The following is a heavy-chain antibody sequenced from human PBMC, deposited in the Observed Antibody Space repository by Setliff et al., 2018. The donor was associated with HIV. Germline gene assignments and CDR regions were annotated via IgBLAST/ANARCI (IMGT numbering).Heavy chain of an antibody. V-gene: IGHV4-39*01. D-gene: IGHD1-26*01. J-gene: IGHJ4*02. Sequence: PSETLSLTCTVSGDSIISSRNFWGWIRQPPGKGLEWIGNIHSSGSTYYNPSLKSRVFISVDLSINQFSLKLHSVTAADTAVYYCVSGEDSGTYGEPYDSWGQGALVTVSS. CDR2: IHSSGST. CDR3: VSGEDSGTYGEPYDS. CDR1: GDSIISSRNF.